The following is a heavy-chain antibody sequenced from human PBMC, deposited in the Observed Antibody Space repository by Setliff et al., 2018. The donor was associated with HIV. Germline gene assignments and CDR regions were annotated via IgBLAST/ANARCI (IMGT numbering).Heavy chain of an antibody. CDR3: ARVDTILQFFDY. CDR1: GGSITGHY. J-gene: IGHJ4*02. V-gene: IGHV4-59*11. CDR2: IHYSGSS. Sequence: SETLSLTCTVSGGSITGHYWSWIRQPPGKGLEWIGYIHYSGSSNYNPSLKSRVSISLDTSKKQVSLKLNSVTAADTAVYYCARVDTILQFFDYWGQGIAVTVSS. D-gene: IGHD5-18*01.